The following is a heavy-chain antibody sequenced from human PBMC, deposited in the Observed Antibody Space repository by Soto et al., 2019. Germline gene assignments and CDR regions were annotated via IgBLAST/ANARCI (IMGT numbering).Heavy chain of an antibody. D-gene: IGHD6-13*01. J-gene: IGHJ3*02. CDR3: ARPQQLVGSGAFDI. CDR2: IYSGGST. V-gene: IGHV3-66*04. Sequence: GGSLRLSCAASGFTVSSNYMSWVRQAPGKGLEWVSVIYSGGSTYYADSVKGRFTISRDNSKNTLYLQMNSLRAEDTAVYYCARPQQLVGSGAFDIWGQGTMVTVSS. CDR1: GFTVSSNY.